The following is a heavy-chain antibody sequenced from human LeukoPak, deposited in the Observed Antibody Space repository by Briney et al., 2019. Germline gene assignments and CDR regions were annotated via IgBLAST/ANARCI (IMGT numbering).Heavy chain of an antibody. V-gene: IGHV1-8*01. Sequence: GASVKVSCKASGYTFTSYDINWVRQATGQGLEWMGWMNPNSGNTGYAQKFQGRVTMTRNTSISTAYMELSSLRSEDTAVYYCARGAATVVTGYYYYGMDVWGQGTTVTVSS. CDR3: ARGAATVVTGYYYYGMDV. CDR2: MNPNSGNT. CDR1: GYTFTSYD. D-gene: IGHD4-23*01. J-gene: IGHJ6*02.